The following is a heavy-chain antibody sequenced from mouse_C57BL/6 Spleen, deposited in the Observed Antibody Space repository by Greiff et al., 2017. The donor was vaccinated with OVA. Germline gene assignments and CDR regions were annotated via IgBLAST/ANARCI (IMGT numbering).Heavy chain of an antibody. D-gene: IGHD2-4*01. V-gene: IGHV5-9*01. CDR1: GFTFSSYT. Sequence: EVKLQESGGGLVKPGGSLKLSCAASGFTFSSYTMSWVRQTPEKRLEWVATISGGGGNTYYPDSVKGRFTISRDNAKNTLYLQMSSLRSEDTALYYCAREGDDYDAGSYFDYWGQGTTLTVSS. CDR3: AREGDDYDAGSYFDY. CDR2: ISGGGGNT. J-gene: IGHJ2*01.